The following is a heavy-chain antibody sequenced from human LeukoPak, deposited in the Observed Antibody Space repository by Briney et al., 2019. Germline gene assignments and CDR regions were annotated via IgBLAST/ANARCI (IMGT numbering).Heavy chain of an antibody. CDR1: GYTFTSYA. CDR3: ARVPRNYYDSSGYLDY. J-gene: IGHJ4*02. V-gene: IGHV1-3*01. Sequence: GASVKVSCKASGYTFTSYAMHWVRQAPGQRLEWMGWINAGNGNTKYSQKFQGRVTITRDTSASTAYMELSSLRSEDTAVYYCARVPRNYYDSSGYLDYWGQGTLVTVSS. D-gene: IGHD3-22*01. CDR2: INAGNGNT.